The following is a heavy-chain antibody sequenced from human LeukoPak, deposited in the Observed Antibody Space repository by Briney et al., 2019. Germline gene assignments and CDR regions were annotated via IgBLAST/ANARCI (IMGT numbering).Heavy chain of an antibody. V-gene: IGHV3-21*01. CDR3: AREGVTVVTRYLDY. D-gene: IGHD4-23*01. Sequence: GGSLRLSCAASGFTFSNYTMNWVRQAPGKGLEWVSSISSSSSYIHYADSVKGRFSISRDNAKNSLYLQMNSLRAEDTAVYFCAREGVTVVTRYLDYWGQGTLVTVSS. J-gene: IGHJ4*02. CDR2: ISSSSSYI. CDR1: GFTFSNYT.